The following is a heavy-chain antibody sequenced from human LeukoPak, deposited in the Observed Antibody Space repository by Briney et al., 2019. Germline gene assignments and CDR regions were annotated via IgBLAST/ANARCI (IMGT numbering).Heavy chain of an antibody. CDR2: INPSGGST. J-gene: IGHJ4*02. CDR3: ARVPPSYSGSYYENYFDY. V-gene: IGHV1-46*01. Sequence: ASVKVSCKASGYTFTSYYMHWVRQAPGQGLEWVGIINPSGGSTSYAQKFQGRVTMTRDTSTSTVYMELSSLRSEDTAVYYCARVPPSYSGSYYENYFDYWGQGTLVTVSS. D-gene: IGHD1-26*01. CDR1: GYTFTSYY.